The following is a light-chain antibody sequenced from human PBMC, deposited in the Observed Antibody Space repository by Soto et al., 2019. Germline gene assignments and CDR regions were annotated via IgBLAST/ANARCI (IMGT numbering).Light chain of an antibody. Sequence: QSVLTQPPSVSGAPGQRVTISCTGSSSNIGAGYDVHWYQQLPGTAPKLLIYDNNNRPSGVPDRFSGSKSGTSASLAITGLQAEDEADYYCQSYDSSLSGSVFGGVTKLTVL. V-gene: IGLV1-40*01. CDR2: DNN. J-gene: IGLJ2*01. CDR1: SSNIGAGYD. CDR3: QSYDSSLSGSV.